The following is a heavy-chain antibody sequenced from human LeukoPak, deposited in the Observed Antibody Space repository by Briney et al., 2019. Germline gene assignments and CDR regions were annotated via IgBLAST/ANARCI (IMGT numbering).Heavy chain of an antibody. CDR1: GFTFDSYW. D-gene: IGHD5-18*01. CDR3: ARGLRYSYGYADY. Sequence: GGSLRLSCAASGFTFDSYWMSWVRQAPGKGLEWVANIKQDGSEKYYMDSVKGRFTISRDNAKNTLYLQMNSLRAEDTAVYYCARGLRYSYGYADYWGQGTLVTVSS. J-gene: IGHJ4*02. V-gene: IGHV3-7*04. CDR2: IKQDGSEK.